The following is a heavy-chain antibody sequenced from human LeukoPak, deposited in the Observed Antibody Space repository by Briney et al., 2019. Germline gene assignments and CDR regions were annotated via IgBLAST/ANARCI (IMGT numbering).Heavy chain of an antibody. Sequence: SETLSLTCTVSGGSISSSSYYWGWIRQPPGKGLEWIGSIYYSGSTYYNPSLKSRVTISVDTSKNQFSLKLSSVTAADTAVYYCARPAGTKPYYFDYWGQGTLVTVSS. CDR3: ARPAGTKPYYFDY. CDR2: IYYSGST. D-gene: IGHD1-14*01. CDR1: GGSISSSSYY. J-gene: IGHJ4*02. V-gene: IGHV4-39*01.